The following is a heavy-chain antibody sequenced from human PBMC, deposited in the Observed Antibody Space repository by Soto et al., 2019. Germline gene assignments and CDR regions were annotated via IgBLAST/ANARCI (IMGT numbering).Heavy chain of an antibody. V-gene: IGHV3-30-3*01. Sequence: QVQLVESGGSVVQPGRSLRLSCAASGFTFSSDAMHWVRQAPGKRLEWVAVISYDGSNKYYADSVKGRFTISRDNSKNSLYLQMNSLRAEDTAVYYCARPLWRDDYNWGYFDLWGRGTLVTVSS. D-gene: IGHD4-4*01. CDR1: GFTFSSDA. CDR2: ISYDGSNK. J-gene: IGHJ2*01. CDR3: ARPLWRDDYNWGYFDL.